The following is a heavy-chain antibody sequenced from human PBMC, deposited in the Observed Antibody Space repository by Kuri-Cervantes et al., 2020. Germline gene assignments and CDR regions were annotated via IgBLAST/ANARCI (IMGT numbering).Heavy chain of an antibody. CDR2: INHSGST. V-gene: IGHV4-34*01. D-gene: IGHD6-6*01. CDR3: ARDSSGAFDI. J-gene: IGHJ3*02. CDR1: GGSFSGYY. Sequence: GSLRLSCAVYGGSFSGYYWSWIRQPPGKGLEWIGEINHSGSTNYNPSLKSRVTISVDKSKNQFSLKLSSVTAADTAVYYCARDSSGAFDIWGQGTMVTVSS.